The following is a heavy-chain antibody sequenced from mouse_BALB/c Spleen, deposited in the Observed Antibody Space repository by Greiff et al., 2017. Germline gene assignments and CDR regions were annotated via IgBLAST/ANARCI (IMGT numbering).Heavy chain of an antibody. J-gene: IGHJ2*01. CDR1: GFSFTSYG. Sequence: VQLVESGPGLVQPSQSLSITCTASGFSFTSYGVNWVRQSPGKGLEWLGVIWSGGSTDYNAAFISRLGINKDNSKSHVFFRMNSLQANDTAIDCGDRSRYEYYFDYWGQGTTLTVSS. CDR3: DRSRYEYYFDY. D-gene: IGHD2-14*01. V-gene: IGHV2-2*02. CDR2: IWSGGST.